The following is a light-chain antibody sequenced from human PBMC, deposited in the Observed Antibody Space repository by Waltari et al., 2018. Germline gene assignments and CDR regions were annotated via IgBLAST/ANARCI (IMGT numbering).Light chain of an antibody. CDR1: ESVGSY. J-gene: IGKJ1*01. V-gene: IGKV3-11*01. CDR3: QQRSNWPPWT. Sequence: DIVLTQSPATLSLSPGDRATLSCRASESVGSYLAWFQQKPGQAPRLLIFDASDRAPGIPARFGGSGSGTDFTLTISSLEPEDFAVYYCQQRSNWPPWTFGQGTKVEIK. CDR2: DAS.